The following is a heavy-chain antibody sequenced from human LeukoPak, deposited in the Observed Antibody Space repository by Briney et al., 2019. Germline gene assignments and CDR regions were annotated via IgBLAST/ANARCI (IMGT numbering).Heavy chain of an antibody. CDR2: ISGSGGDT. V-gene: IGHV3-23*01. Sequence: GGSLRLSCAASGFTLSTYHMSWVRQAPGKGLEWGSAISGSGGDTYYADSVKGRFTISRDNSKNTLYLQMNSLRAEDTALYYCATSSGWYPKYFDYWGQGTLVTVSS. CDR3: ATSSGWYPKYFDY. D-gene: IGHD6-19*01. J-gene: IGHJ4*02. CDR1: GFTLSTYH.